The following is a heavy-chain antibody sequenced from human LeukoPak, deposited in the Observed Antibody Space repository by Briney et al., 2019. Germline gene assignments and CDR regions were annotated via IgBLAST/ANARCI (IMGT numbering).Heavy chain of an antibody. CDR2: ISAYNGNT. D-gene: IGHD3-9*01. J-gene: IGHJ3*02. V-gene: IGHV1-18*01. CDR1: GYTFTSYG. Sequence: ASVKVSCKASGYTFTSYGISWVRQAPGQGLEWMGWISAYNGNTNYAQKLQGRVTMTTDTSTSTAYMELRSLRSDDTAVYYCARGHWRYFDWSDAFDIWGQGTMVTVSS. CDR3: ARGHWRYFDWSDAFDI.